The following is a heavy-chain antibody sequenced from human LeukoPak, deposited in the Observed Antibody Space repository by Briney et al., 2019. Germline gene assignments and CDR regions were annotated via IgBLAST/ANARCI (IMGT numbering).Heavy chain of an antibody. CDR3: ARRVYSFNWFDP. D-gene: IGHD2-8*01. CDR2: IYYSGST. J-gene: IGHJ5*02. CDR1: GGSISSYY. V-gene: IGHV4-59*08. Sequence: SETLSLTCTVSGGSISSYYWSWIRQPPGKGLEWIGYIYYSGSTNYNPSLKSRVTISVDTSKNQFSLKLSSVTAADTAVCYCARRVYSFNWFDPWGQGTLVTVSS.